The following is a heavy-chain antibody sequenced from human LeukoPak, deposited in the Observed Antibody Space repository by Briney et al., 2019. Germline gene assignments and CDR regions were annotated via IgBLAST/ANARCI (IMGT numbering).Heavy chain of an antibody. CDR3: AKDRLGSPNYYDSSGLIDY. CDR2: IRYDGSSK. J-gene: IGHJ4*02. Sequence: GGSLRLSCAASGFTFSNYDMHWVRQAPGKGLEWVAFIRYDGSSKYYIDSVKGRFTISRDNSKNTLYLQMNSLRAEDTAVYYCAKDRLGSPNYYDSSGLIDYWGQGTLVTVSS. D-gene: IGHD3-22*01. CDR1: GFTFSNYD. V-gene: IGHV3-30*02.